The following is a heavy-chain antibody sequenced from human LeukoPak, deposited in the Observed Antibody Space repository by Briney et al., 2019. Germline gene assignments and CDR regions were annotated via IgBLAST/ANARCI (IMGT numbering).Heavy chain of an antibody. D-gene: IGHD1-26*01. V-gene: IGHV3-48*03. CDR2: ISNSGDIR. J-gene: IGHJ4*02. CDR1: GFSFSDYE. CDR3: AGGPQYSGSYGD. Sequence: PGGSLRLSCVVSGFSFSDYEMAWVRQAPGMGLEWISYISNSGDIRRYADAVKGRFAISRDNAKNSVSLQMNSLRADDTGLYFCAGGPQYSGSYGDWGQGTLDTVSS.